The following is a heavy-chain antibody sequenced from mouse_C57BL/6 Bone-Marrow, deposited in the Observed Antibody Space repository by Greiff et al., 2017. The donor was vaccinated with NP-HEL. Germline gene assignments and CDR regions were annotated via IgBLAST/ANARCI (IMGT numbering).Heavy chain of an antibody. CDR1: GYTFTSYG. Sequence: VQLQQSGAELARPGASVKLSCKASGYTFTSYGISWVKQRTGQGLEWIGEIYPRSGNTYYNEKFKGKATLTADKSSSTAYMELRSLTSEDSAVYFCASNSPHYYAMDYWGQGTSVTVSS. V-gene: IGHV1-81*01. J-gene: IGHJ4*01. CDR3: ASNSPHYYAMDY. CDR2: IYPRSGNT. D-gene: IGHD4-1*02.